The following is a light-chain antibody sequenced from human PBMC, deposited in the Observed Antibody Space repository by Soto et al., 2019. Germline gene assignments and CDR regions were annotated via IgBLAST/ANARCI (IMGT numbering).Light chain of an antibody. CDR3: QQYYSTPIT. CDR1: QSVLYSSNNKNY. V-gene: IGKV4-1*01. Sequence: DVVMTQSPDSLAVSLGESATINCKSSQSVLYSSNNKNYLAWYQQKPGQPPKLLIYWASTRESGVPDRFSGSGSGTDFTLTISSLQAEDVAVYYCQQYYSTPITFGQGTRLEIK. CDR2: WAS. J-gene: IGKJ5*01.